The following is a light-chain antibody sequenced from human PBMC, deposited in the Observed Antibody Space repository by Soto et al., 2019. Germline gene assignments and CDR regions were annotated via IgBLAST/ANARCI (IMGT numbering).Light chain of an antibody. CDR2: EVT. J-gene: IGLJ3*02. Sequence: QSVLTQPASVSGSPGQSITISCTGTNSDVGGYSYVSWYQQHPGKAPKLMIYEVTNRPSGVSSRFSASKSGNTASLTISGLQAEDESDYYCSSYTSRSTWVFGGGTKLTVL. CDR1: NSDVGGYSY. CDR3: SSYTSRSTWV. V-gene: IGLV2-14*01.